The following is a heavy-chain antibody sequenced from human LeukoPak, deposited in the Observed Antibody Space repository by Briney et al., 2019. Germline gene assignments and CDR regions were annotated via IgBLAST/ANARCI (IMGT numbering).Heavy chain of an antibody. Sequence: GGSLRLSCAASGFTFTDYSINWVRQAPGKGLEWVSSISVVSTYKNYADSVKGRFTISRDNTKNLLFLQMSSLRAEDTAVYYCARDGSGLYHYYYMDVWGKGTTVTVSS. CDR2: ISVVSTYK. D-gene: IGHD6-25*01. CDR3: ARDGSGLYHYYYMDV. CDR1: GFTFTDYS. J-gene: IGHJ6*03. V-gene: IGHV3-21*06.